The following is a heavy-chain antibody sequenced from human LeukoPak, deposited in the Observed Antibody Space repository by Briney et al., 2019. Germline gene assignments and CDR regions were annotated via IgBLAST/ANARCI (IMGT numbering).Heavy chain of an antibody. CDR3: ARGWSYYDSSGYYYYYYGMDV. J-gene: IGHJ6*02. CDR2: INHSGST. Sequence: SETLSLTCAVYGGSFSGYYWSWIRQPPGKGLEWIGEINHSGSTNYNPSLKSRVTISVDTSKNQFSLKLSSVTAADTAVYYCARGWSYYDSSGYYYYYYGMDVWGQGTTVTVSS. D-gene: IGHD3-22*01. V-gene: IGHV4-34*01. CDR1: GGSFSGYY.